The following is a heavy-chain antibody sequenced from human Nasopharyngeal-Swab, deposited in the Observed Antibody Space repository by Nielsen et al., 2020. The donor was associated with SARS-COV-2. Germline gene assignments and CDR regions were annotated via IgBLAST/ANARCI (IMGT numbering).Heavy chain of an antibody. V-gene: IGHV1-18*01. CDR3: ARAAHYDYIWGTYRQSFNFDY. D-gene: IGHD3-16*02. J-gene: IGHJ4*02. CDR2: ISVYNGNT. CDR1: GYTFTSYG. Sequence: ASVKVSCKASGYTFTSYGITWVRQAPGQGLEWMGWISVYNGNTNHAQKFQGRVTMTTDPSTSTSYMELRSLRSDDTAVYYCARAAHYDYIWGTYRQSFNFDYWGQGTLVTVSS.